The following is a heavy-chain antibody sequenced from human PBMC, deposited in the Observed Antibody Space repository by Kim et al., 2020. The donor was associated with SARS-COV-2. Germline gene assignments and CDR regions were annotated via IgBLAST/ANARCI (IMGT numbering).Heavy chain of an antibody. J-gene: IGHJ4*02. V-gene: IGHV4-59*01. CDR3: ARSTVTNAWYWVDY. CDR1: GGPIDETYY. D-gene: IGHD2-8*01. CDR2: INFRGNT. Sequence: SETLSLTCTVSGGPIDETYYWSWIRQSPGRRLEWLGYINFRGNTNYSPSFNNRVAMSLDTSKKQIFLRLTSLTPADTAVYFCARSTVTNAWYWVDYWGQGILVTVS.